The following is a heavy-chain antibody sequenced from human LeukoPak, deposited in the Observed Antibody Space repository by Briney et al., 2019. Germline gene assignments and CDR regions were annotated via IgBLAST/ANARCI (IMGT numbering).Heavy chain of an antibody. V-gene: IGHV4-4*07. CDR3: AREGSSSGLLGFDY. CDR1: GGSISSYY. J-gene: IGHJ4*02. D-gene: IGHD6-13*01. CDR2: IYTSGST. Sequence: SETLSLTCTVSGGSISSYYWSWIRQPAGKGLEWIGRIYTSGSTNYNPSLKSRVTMSVDTSKNQFSLKLSSVTAADTAVYYCAREGSSSGLLGFDYWGQGTLVTVSS.